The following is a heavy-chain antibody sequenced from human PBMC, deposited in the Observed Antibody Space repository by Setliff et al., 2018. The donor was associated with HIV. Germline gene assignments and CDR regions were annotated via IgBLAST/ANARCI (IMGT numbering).Heavy chain of an antibody. D-gene: IGHD3-10*01. Sequence: KSSETLSLTCTVSGDSINSGNYYWSWIRQHPGRGLEWIGYIYYSGSTYYSPSLKGRVTISEDTSKNQFSLKMRSVTAADTAVYYCATSPAGEILGSRPFYFDYWGQGTLVTVSS. CDR3: ATSPAGEILGSRPFYFDY. V-gene: IGHV4-31*02. CDR1: GDSINSGNYY. CDR2: IYYSGST. J-gene: IGHJ4*02.